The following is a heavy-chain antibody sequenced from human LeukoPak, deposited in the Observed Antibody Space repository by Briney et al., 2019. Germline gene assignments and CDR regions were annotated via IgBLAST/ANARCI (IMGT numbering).Heavy chain of an antibody. CDR3: AKAGTVAGIRYFDY. V-gene: IGHV3-9*01. CDR2: ISWNSGSI. CDR1: GFTFDDYA. D-gene: IGHD6-19*01. J-gene: IGHJ4*02. Sequence: SLRLSCAASGFTFDDYAMHWVRQAPGKGLEWVSGISWNSGSIGYADSVKGRFTIPRDNAKNSLYLQMNSLRAEDTALYYCAKAGTVAGIRYFDYWGQGTLVTVSS.